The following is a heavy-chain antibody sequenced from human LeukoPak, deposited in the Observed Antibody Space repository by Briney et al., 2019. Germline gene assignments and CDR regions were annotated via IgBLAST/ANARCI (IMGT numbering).Heavy chain of an antibody. Sequence: NPGGSLRLSCAASGFTFSSYSMNWVRQAPGKGLEWVSSISSSSSYIYYADSVKGRFTISRDNAKNSLYLQMNSLRAEDTAVYYCARDPCGGLLEDCYYRGDAFDIWGQGTMVTVSS. D-gene: IGHD3-22*01. CDR1: GFTFSSYS. J-gene: IGHJ3*02. V-gene: IGHV3-21*01. CDR2: ISSSSSYI. CDR3: ARDPCGGLLEDCYYRGDAFDI.